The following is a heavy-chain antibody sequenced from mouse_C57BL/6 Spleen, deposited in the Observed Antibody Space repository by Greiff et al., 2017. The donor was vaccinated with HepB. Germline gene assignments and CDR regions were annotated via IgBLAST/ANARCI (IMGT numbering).Heavy chain of an antibody. V-gene: IGHV1-72*01. J-gene: IGHJ1*03. CDR3: AGGYYGSSPHWYFDV. CDR1: GYTFTSYW. D-gene: IGHD1-1*01. CDR2: IDPNSGGT. Sequence: VQLQQPGAELVKPGASVKLSCKASGYTFTSYWMHWVKQRPGRGLEWIGRIDPNSGGTKYNEKFKSKATLTVDKPSSKAYMQLSSLTSEDAAVYECAGGYYGSSPHWYFDVWGTGTTVTVSS.